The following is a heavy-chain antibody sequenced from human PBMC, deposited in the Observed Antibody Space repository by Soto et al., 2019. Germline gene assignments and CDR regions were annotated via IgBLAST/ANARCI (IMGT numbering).Heavy chain of an antibody. CDR2: ISGSGGST. CDR3: ARFINRVWGVAHLYFDY. CDR1: GFTFSSYA. D-gene: IGHD3-10*01. Sequence: GGSLRLSCAASGFTFSSYAMSWVRQAPGKGLEWVSAISGSGGSTYYADSVKGRFTISRDNSKNTLYLQMNSLRAEDTAVYYCARFINRVWGVAHLYFDYWGQGTLVTVSS. J-gene: IGHJ4*02. V-gene: IGHV3-23*01.